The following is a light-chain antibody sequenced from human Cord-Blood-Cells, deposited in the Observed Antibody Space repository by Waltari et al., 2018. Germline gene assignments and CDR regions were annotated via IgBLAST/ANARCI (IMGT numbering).Light chain of an antibody. CDR1: KLGDKY. CDR2: QDS. CDR3: QAWDSSTVV. J-gene: IGLJ2*01. V-gene: IGLV3-1*01. Sequence: SYELTQPPSVSVSPGQTASITCPGDKLGDKYACWYQQKPGQSPVLVIYQDSKRPSGSPERFSGSNSGNTATLTISGTQAMDEADYYCQAWDSSTVVFGGVTKLTVL.